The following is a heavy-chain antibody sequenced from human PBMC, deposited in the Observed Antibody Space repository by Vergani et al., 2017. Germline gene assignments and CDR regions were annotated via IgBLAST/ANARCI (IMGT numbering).Heavy chain of an antibody. Sequence: QVQLVQSGAEVKKPGASVKVSCKASGYTFTGYYMHWVRQAPGQGLEWMGWINPNSGGTNYAQKFQGRVTMTRDTSISTAYMELSRLRSDDTAVYYCARAPYRSDYVWGSYRSWGQGTLVTVSS. V-gene: IGHV1-2*02. CDR3: ARAPYRSDYVWGSYRS. CDR2: INPNSGGT. D-gene: IGHD3-16*02. J-gene: IGHJ4*02. CDR1: GYTFTGYY.